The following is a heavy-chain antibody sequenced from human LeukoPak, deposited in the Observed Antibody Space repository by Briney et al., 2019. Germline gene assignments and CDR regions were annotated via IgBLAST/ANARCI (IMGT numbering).Heavy chain of an antibody. Sequence: GASVKVSCKTSGYTFTGYFMHWVRQAPGQGLEWMGWINPNSGGTNYAQKFQGRVTMTRDTSISTAYMELGSLKSDDTAVYYCARGYYDIYWGQGTLVTVSS. V-gene: IGHV1-2*02. CDR1: GYTFTGYF. D-gene: IGHD3-9*01. CDR3: ARGYYDIY. CDR2: INPNSGGT. J-gene: IGHJ4*02.